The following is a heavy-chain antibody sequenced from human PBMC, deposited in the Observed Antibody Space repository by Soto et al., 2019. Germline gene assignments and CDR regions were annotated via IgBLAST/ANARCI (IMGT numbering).Heavy chain of an antibody. D-gene: IGHD5-12*01. CDR1: GFTFSGSA. CDR3: TRQSVRRDGYNDY. J-gene: IGHJ4*02. V-gene: IGHV3-73*01. CDR2: IRSKANSYAT. Sequence: GGSLRLSCAASGFTFSGSAMHWVRQASGKGLEWVGRIRSKANSYATAYAAPVKGRFTISRDDSKNTAYLQMNSLKTEDTAVYYCTRQSVRRDGYNDYWGQGTLVTVSS.